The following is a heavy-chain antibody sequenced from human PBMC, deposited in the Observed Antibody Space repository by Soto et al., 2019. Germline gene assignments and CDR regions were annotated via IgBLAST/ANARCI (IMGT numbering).Heavy chain of an antibody. Sequence: QVQLVQSGAEVKKPGSSVKVSCKASGGTFSSYAISWVRQAPGQGLEWMGWISAYNGNTNYAQKLQGRVTMTTDTSTSTAYMELRSLRSDDTAVYYCARVFGAEDGGNSPGYWGQGTLVTVSS. J-gene: IGHJ4*02. CDR1: GGTFSSYA. D-gene: IGHD2-21*02. CDR2: ISAYNGNT. CDR3: ARVFGAEDGGNSPGY. V-gene: IGHV1-18*01.